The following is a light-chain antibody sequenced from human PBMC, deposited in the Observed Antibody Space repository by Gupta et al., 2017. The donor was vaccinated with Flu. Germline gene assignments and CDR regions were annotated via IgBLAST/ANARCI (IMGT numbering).Light chain of an antibody. V-gene: IGKV1-33*01. CDR1: QDISDY. Sequence: DIQMTQSQSSLSASVGGRVTLTCQASQDISDYLNWYQQKPGQAPKLLIYDAFNLETGVPSRFSGGGSGTDFTLTISSLQPEDIATYYCQQCDNRPLTFGGGTQVEIK. CDR2: DAF. J-gene: IGKJ4*01. CDR3: QQCDNRPLT.